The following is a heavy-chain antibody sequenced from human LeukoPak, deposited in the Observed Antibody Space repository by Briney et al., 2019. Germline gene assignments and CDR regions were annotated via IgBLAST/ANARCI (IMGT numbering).Heavy chain of an antibody. V-gene: IGHV4-34*01. D-gene: IGHD4-23*01. CDR2: INHSGST. J-gene: IGHJ4*02. CDR1: GGSFSGYY. CDR3: ARGRDYYGGNLNFDY. Sequence: SETLSLTCAVYGGSFSGYYWSWIRQPPGEGLEWIGEINHSGSTNYNPSLKSRVTISVDTSKDKFSLKLSSVTAADTAVYYCARGRDYYGGNLNFDYWGQGTLVTVSS.